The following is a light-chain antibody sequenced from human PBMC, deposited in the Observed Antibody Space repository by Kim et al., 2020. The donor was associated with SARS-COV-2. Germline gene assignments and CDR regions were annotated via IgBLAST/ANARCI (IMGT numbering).Light chain of an antibody. CDR2: WAS. J-gene: IGKJ1*01. CDR1: QSVLYTSNNKNY. CDR3: QQYYSTPWT. Sequence: ASSNCKSSQSVLYTSNNKNYLAWYQQKPLQPPKLLIYWASTRESGVPDRFSGSGSGTDFTLTISSLQAEDVAVYYCQQYYSTPWTFGQGTKVDIK. V-gene: IGKV4-1*01.